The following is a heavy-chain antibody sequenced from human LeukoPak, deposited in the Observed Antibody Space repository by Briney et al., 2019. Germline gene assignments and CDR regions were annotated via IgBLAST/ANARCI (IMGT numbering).Heavy chain of an antibody. Sequence: ASVKVSCKASGYTFTSYGISWVRQAPGQGLEWMGWISAYNGNTNYAQKLQGRLTMTTDTSTSTAYMELRSLRSDDTAVYYCARATYYDILTGYYPGFDYWGQGTLVTVSS. CDR3: ARATYYDILTGYYPGFDY. V-gene: IGHV1-18*01. J-gene: IGHJ4*02. D-gene: IGHD3-9*01. CDR1: GYTFTSYG. CDR2: ISAYNGNT.